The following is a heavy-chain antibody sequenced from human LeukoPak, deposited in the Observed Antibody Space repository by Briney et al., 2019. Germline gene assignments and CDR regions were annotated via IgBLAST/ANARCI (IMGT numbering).Heavy chain of an antibody. V-gene: IGHV7-4-1*02. J-gene: IGHJ6*03. CDR1: GYTFTSYA. CDR3: AGGGSGWYDAYYYYYYMDV. D-gene: IGHD6-19*01. Sequence: ASVKVSCKASGYTFTSYAMNWVRQAPGQGLEWMGWINTNTGNPTYAQGFTGRFVFSLDTSVSTAYLQISSLKAEDTAVYYCAGGGSGWYDAYYYYYYMDVWGKGTTVTVSS. CDR2: INTNTGNP.